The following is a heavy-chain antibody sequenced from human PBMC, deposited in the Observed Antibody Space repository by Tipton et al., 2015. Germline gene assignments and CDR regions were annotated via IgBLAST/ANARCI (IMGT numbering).Heavy chain of an antibody. J-gene: IGHJ4*02. Sequence: TLSLTCTVSGGSVSTSNYYWGWIRQSPGKGLEWIGYISYSGSTHYNPSLKRRVTISLDTSKNQFSLTLNSVTAADTAVYYCARSRYTVTPDSWGQGSLVTVSS. D-gene: IGHD4-17*01. CDR2: ISYSGST. CDR3: ARSRYTVTPDS. V-gene: IGHV4-61*05. CDR1: GGSVSTSNYY.